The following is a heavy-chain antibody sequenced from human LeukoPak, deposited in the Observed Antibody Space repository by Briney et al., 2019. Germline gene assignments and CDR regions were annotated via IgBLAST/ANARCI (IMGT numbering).Heavy chain of an antibody. CDR3: ARNPQGAYGSGSFYFDY. CDR1: GFTVSSNY. V-gene: IGHV3-66*01. J-gene: IGHJ4*02. D-gene: IGHD3-10*01. Sequence: GGSLRLSCAASGFTVSSNYMSWVRQAPGKGLEWVSVIYSGGSTYYADSVKGRFTISRDNSKNTLYLQMNSLRAEDTAVYYCARNPQGAYGSGSFYFDYWGQGTLVTVSS. CDR2: IYSGGST.